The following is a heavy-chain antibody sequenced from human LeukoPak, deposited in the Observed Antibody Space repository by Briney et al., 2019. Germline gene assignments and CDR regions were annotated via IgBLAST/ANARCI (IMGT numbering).Heavy chain of an antibody. CDR2: ISAYNGNT. Sequence: ASVKVSCKASGYTFTSYGISWVRQAPGQGLEWMGWISAYNGNTNYAQKLQGRVTMTTDTSTSTAYMEPRSLRSDDTAVYYCARGKYYYDSSGMTGAFDIWGQGTMVTVSS. CDR1: GYTFTSYG. CDR3: ARGKYYYDSSGMTGAFDI. V-gene: IGHV1-18*01. D-gene: IGHD3-22*01. J-gene: IGHJ3*02.